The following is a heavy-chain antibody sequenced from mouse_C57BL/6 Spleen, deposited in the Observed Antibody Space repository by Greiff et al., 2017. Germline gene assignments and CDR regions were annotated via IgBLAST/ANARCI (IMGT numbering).Heavy chain of an antibody. Sequence: VQGVASGAELVKPGASVKISCKASGYAFSSYWMNWVKQRPGKGLEWIGQIYPGDGATNYNGKFKGKATLTADKSSSTAYMQLSSLTSEDSAVYFCARDGYDYGLYAMDYWGQGTSVTVSS. J-gene: IGHJ4*01. CDR3: ARDGYDYGLYAMDY. CDR1: GYAFSSYW. D-gene: IGHD2-4*01. CDR2: IYPGDGAT. V-gene: IGHV1-80*01.